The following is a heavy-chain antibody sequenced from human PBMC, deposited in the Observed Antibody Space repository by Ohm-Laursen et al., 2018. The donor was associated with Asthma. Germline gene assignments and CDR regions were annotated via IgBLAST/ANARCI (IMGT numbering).Heavy chain of an antibody. D-gene: IGHD6-6*01. V-gene: IGHV4-31*03. J-gene: IGHJ4*02. Sequence: SQTLSLTCTVSGGSISSGGYYWSWIRQHPGKGLEWIGYIYYSGSTYYNPSLKSRVTISVDTSKNQFSLKLSSVTAADTAVYYCARVSGSTSSFDSWGQGTPVTVSS. CDR3: ARVSGSTSSFDS. CDR2: IYYSGST. CDR1: GGSISSGGYY.